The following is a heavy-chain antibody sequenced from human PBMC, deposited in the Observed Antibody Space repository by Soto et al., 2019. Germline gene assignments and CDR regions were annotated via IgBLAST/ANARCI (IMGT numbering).Heavy chain of an antibody. D-gene: IGHD3-10*01. CDR3: SNALKLKGSYSHYYYGMDV. CDR2: ISASGGSK. V-gene: IGHV3-23*01. J-gene: IGHJ6*02. Sequence: GGSLRLSCAASGFTFSSYAMSWVRQSPGKGLEWVSAISASGGSKNYADSVKGGLTISRDISKNTLYLQMNTLRAEDTAVYYCSNALKLKGSYSHYYYGMDVWGQGTTVTVSS. CDR1: GFTFSSYA.